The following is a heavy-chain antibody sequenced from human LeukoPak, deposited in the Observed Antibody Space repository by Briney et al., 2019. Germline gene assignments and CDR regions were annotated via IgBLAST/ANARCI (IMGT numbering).Heavy chain of an antibody. Sequence: GGSLRLSCAASGFTFSSYSMNWVRQAPGKGLEWVSSIISSSSYIYYADSVKGRFTISRDNAKNSLYLQMNSLRAEDTAVYYCARDRAVQQWLVRIGAFDIWGQGTMVTVSS. V-gene: IGHV3-21*01. CDR2: IISSSSYI. CDR1: GFTFSSYS. J-gene: IGHJ3*02. CDR3: ARDRAVQQWLVRIGAFDI. D-gene: IGHD6-19*01.